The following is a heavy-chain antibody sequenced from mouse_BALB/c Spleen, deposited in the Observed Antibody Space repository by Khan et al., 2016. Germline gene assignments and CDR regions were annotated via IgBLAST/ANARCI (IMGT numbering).Heavy chain of an antibody. CDR3: ARWAYYRYDGGYYYAMDY. CDR1: GYTFTDYS. D-gene: IGHD2-14*01. Sequence: QIQLVQSGPELKKPGETVKISCKASGYTFTDYSMHWVKQAPGKGLKWMGWINTETGEPTYADDFKGRFAFSLETSASTAYLQINNLKNEDTATYFCARWAYYRYDGGYYYAMDYWGQGTSVTVSS. V-gene: IGHV9-2-1*01. J-gene: IGHJ4*01. CDR2: INTETGEP.